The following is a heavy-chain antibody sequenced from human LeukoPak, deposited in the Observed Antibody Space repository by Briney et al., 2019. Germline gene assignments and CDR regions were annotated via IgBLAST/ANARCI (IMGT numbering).Heavy chain of an antibody. J-gene: IGHJ4*02. V-gene: IGHV3-66*01. CDR2: IYSGGST. Sequence: GGSLRLSCAASGFTVSSNYMSWVRQAPGKGLEWVPVIYSGGSTYYADSVKGRFTISRDNSKNTLYLQMNSLRAEDTAVYYCAITVTTSTYYFDYWGQGTLVTVSS. CDR3: AITVTTSTYYFDY. D-gene: IGHD4-11*01. CDR1: GFTVSSNY.